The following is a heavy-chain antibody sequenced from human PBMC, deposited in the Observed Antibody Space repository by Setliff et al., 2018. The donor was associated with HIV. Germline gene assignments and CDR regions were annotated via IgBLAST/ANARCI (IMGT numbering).Heavy chain of an antibody. Sequence: PGGSLRLSCAASGFTFSTYWMSWVRQAPGKGLEWVANIKQDGSEKNYMDSVKGRFTISRDNAKNSLYLQMNSLRVEDTAVYYCANPPLKGHLGVGFDYWGQGTQVTVSS. V-gene: IGHV3-7*05. CDR3: ANPPLKGHLGVGFDY. J-gene: IGHJ4*02. CDR1: GFTFSTYW. D-gene: IGHD3-16*01. CDR2: IKQDGSEK.